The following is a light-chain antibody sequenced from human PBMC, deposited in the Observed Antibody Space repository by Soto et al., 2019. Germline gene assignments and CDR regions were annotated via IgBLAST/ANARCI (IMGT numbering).Light chain of an antibody. CDR3: QQYSSAWT. J-gene: IGKJ1*01. V-gene: IGKV1-5*03. CDR2: TAS. CDR1: QTISSW. Sequence: DIHMTQSPSPLSASVGDRVTITSRASQTISSWLAWYQQKPGKAPKLLIYTASSLESGVPSRFSGSGSGTEFTLTSSSLQPDDFATYYCQQYSSAWTFGQGTKVEIK.